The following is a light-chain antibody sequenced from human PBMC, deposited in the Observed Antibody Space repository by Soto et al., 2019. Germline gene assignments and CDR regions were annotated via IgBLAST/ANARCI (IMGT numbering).Light chain of an antibody. CDR1: QSVSSY. V-gene: IGKV3-20*01. CDR3: HQYGTFPIT. CDR2: DAS. Sequence: EIVLTQSPATLSLSPGERATLSCRASQSVSSYLAWYQQKPGQAPRLLIYDASSRATGIPDKFSGSGSGTDFTLTISRLEPEDFAVYFCHQYGTFPITFGQGTRLEIK. J-gene: IGKJ5*01.